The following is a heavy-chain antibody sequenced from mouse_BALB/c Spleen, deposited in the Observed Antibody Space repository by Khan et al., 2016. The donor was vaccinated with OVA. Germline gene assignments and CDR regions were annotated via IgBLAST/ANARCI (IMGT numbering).Heavy chain of an antibody. CDR2: ISTNYGAA. CDR3: VRGGKFAF. J-gene: IGHJ3*01. D-gene: IGHD1-1*02. Sequence: QVQLQQSGAELVRPGVSVKISCRASGYTFTDYAMHWVKQRHAKSLEWIGVISTNYGAADYNQKFQGTASMTVDRSSSTVYMELARLTSEDSAIYYCVRGGKFAFWGQGNLVTVSA. V-gene: IGHV1S137*01. CDR1: GYTFTDYA.